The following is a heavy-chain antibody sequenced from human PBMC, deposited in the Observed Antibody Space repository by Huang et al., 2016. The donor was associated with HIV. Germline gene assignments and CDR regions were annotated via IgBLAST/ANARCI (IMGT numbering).Heavy chain of an antibody. J-gene: IGHJ4*02. D-gene: IGHD2-15*01. V-gene: IGHV4-39*01. CDR1: GGSISSSSYY. CDR3: RGDIVVVVAATRYYFDY. Sequence: QLQLQESGPGLVKPSETLSLTCTVSGGSISSSSYYWGWIRQPPGKGLEWIGSIYYSGSTYYNPPLKSRVTISVDTSKNQFSLKLSSVTAADTAVYYCRGDIVVVVAATRYYFDYWGQGTLVTVSS. CDR2: IYYSGST.